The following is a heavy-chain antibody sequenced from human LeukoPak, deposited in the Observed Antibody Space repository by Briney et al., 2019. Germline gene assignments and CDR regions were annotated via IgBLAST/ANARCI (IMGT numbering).Heavy chain of an antibody. D-gene: IGHD3-16*01. J-gene: IGHJ3*01. V-gene: IGHV6-1*01. Sequence: SQTFSLTCAISGDSVSSNNGVWNWIRQSPSRGLEWLGKTYCRSKGYHDYAVSVKSRIPINPDTSKNQFPLHLNSVTPEDTAVYYCARSLWGGAFDVWGQGTMVAVSS. CDR3: ARSLWGGAFDV. CDR1: GDSVSSNNGV. CDR2: TYCRSKGYH.